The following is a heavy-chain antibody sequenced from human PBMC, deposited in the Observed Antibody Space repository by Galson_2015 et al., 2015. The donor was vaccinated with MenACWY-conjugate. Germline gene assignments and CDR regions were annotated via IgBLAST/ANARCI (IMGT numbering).Heavy chain of an antibody. CDR1: GFSISSGFY. D-gene: IGHD6-19*01. CDR2: IDHRGYT. V-gene: IGHV4-38-2*01. Sequence: ATLSLPCSVSGFSISSGFYWGWLRRSPGQGLEWIGTIDHRGYTYENPSLKSRITISVDTSRNQFSLRLTSMTAADTAVFYCARTGRMAVALSFFDSWGQGTLVTVSA. J-gene: IGHJ4*02. CDR3: ARTGRMAVALSFFDS.